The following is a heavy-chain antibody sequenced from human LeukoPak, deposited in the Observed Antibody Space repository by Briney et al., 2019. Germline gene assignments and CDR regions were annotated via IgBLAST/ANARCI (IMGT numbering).Heavy chain of an antibody. J-gene: IGHJ6*02. CDR2: INDYTVNT. CDR3: ARGRIAKIVVVHSFHYGMDV. D-gene: IGHD3-22*01. Sequence: SETLSLTCDVFGGLFTDYFWTWIRHSPGKGLVWSCEINDYTVNTNYNPSLNRPVSISLEKSKNHFSLELRSVPAAETAVYYCARGRIAKIVVVHSFHYGMDVWGQGTTVTVSS. CDR1: GGLFTDYF. V-gene: IGHV4-34*01.